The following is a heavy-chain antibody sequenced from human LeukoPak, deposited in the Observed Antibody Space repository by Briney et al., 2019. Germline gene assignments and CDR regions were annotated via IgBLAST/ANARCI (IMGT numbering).Heavy chain of an antibody. CDR1: GFTFSSYW. V-gene: IGHV3-7*03. CDR2: IKQDGSEK. D-gene: IGHD1-1*01. CDR3: ARYCTFRTCSGTKFDS. Sequence: PRGSLRLSCAASGFTFSSYWMSWVRQAPGKGLEWVANIKQDGSEKYYVDSVKGRFTISRDNAKNSLYLQMYSLTAEDTALYYCARYCTFRTCSGTKFDSWGPGTLVTVSS. J-gene: IGHJ4*02.